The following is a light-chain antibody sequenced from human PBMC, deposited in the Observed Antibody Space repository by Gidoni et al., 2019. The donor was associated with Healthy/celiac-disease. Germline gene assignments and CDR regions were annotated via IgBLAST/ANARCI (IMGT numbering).Light chain of an antibody. V-gene: IGKV1-39*01. CDR3: QQSYSTPPLT. Sequence: DIQMTQSSSSLSASVGDRVTITCRASQSISSYLNWYQQKPGKAPKLLIYAASSLQSGVQSRFSGSGSGTDFTLTTSSLQPEDFATYYCQQSYSTPPLTCXGXTRVEIK. J-gene: IGKJ4*01. CDR2: AAS. CDR1: QSISSY.